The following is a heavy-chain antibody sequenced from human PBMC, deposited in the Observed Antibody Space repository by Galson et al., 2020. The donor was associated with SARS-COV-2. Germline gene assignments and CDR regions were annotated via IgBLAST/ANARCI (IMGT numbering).Heavy chain of an antibody. V-gene: IGHV3-15*01. CDR3: VAERDMGL. J-gene: IGHJ4*02. D-gene: IGHD3-16*01. CDR1: GLAFSDAW. Sequence: GESMKVSCAASGLAFSDAWLNWVRQAPGKGPEWGGRTMSETDGGRIDYAAPVKGRFTIPRDDSKSTVYAQMNSLQAEDTALYYCVAERDMGLWGQGTLVTVSS. CDR2: TMSETDGGRI.